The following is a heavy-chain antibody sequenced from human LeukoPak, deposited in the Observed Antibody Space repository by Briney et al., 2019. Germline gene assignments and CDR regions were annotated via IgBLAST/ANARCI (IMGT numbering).Heavy chain of an antibody. Sequence: GGSLRLSCAASGFTFSSYGMHWVRQAPGKGLEWVAFIRYDGSNKYYADSVKGRFTISRDNSKNTLYLQMNSLRAEDTAVYYCARDRSNIAASDGWFDPWGQGTLVTVSS. D-gene: IGHD6-13*01. CDR2: IRYDGSNK. CDR1: GFTFSSYG. CDR3: ARDRSNIAASDGWFDP. V-gene: IGHV3-30*02. J-gene: IGHJ5*02.